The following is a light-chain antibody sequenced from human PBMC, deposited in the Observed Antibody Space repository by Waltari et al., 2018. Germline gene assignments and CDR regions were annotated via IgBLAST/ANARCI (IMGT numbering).Light chain of an antibody. J-gene: IGKJ5*01. CDR2: YAS. Sequence: DIQMTQSPSSLSASVGDRVTITCRTSQTISIYLSWDQQKVGKAPKLLIYYASTLQSGVPSRFSGSGSGTEFTLTISSLQPDDFATYFCQHSYYTPLFGQGTRLEIK. CDR1: QTISIY. V-gene: IGKV1-39*01. CDR3: QHSYYTPL.